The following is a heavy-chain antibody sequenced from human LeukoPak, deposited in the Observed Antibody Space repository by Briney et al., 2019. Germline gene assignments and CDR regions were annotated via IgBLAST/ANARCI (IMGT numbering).Heavy chain of an antibody. J-gene: IGHJ4*02. Sequence: PSETLSPTCAVYGGSFSGYYWSWIRQPPGKGLEWIGEINHSGSTNYNPSLKSRVTISVDTSKNQFSLKLSSVTAADTAVYYCARGRLRYYYDSSGYYYGIRFDYRGQGTLVTVSS. CDR1: GGSFSGYY. D-gene: IGHD3-22*01. CDR2: INHSGST. CDR3: ARGRLRYYYDSSGYYYGIRFDY. V-gene: IGHV4-34*01.